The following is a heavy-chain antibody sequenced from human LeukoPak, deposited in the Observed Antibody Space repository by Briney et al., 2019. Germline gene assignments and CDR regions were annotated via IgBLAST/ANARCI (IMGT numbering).Heavy chain of an antibody. CDR3: ANYYSSSYDIDY. CDR2: IYYSGST. J-gene: IGHJ4*02. V-gene: IGHV4-39*01. CDR1: GGSISSSSYY. Sequence: SETLSLTCTVSGGSISSSSYYWGWIRQPPGKGLEWIGSIYYSGSTYYNPSLKSRGTISVDTSKNQFSLKLSSVTAADTAVYYCANYYSSSYDIDYWGQGTLVTVSS. D-gene: IGHD6-6*01.